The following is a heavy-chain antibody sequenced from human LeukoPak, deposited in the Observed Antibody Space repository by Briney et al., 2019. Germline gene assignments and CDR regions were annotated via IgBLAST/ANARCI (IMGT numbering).Heavy chain of an antibody. CDR2: ISQSART. CDR3: AGVRLGSSGFSEYFEH. CDR1: GGSISNNW. Sequence: SETLSLTCAVTGGSISNNWWTWVRQPPGKGLEWIGEISQSARTNYNPSLKSRVTMSIDKSRNQFSLRMTSVTAADTAVYYCAGVRLGSSGFSEYFEHWGPGTLVTVSS. J-gene: IGHJ1*01. D-gene: IGHD3-22*01. V-gene: IGHV4-4*02.